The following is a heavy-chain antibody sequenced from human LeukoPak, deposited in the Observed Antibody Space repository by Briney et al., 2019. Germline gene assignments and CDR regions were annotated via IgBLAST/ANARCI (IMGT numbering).Heavy chain of an antibody. D-gene: IGHD2-21*01. CDR3: AKDFRIGYSAHFDY. J-gene: IGHJ4*02. Sequence: GGSLRLSCVGSGFTFRSHAMSWVRQAPEKGLEFVSGIYENGGTTYYADSVKGRFSISRDNSKNTLYLQMDSLRGEDTAVYYCAKDFRIGYSAHFDYWGQGALVTISS. CDR2: IYENGGTT. CDR1: GFTFRSHA. V-gene: IGHV3-23*01.